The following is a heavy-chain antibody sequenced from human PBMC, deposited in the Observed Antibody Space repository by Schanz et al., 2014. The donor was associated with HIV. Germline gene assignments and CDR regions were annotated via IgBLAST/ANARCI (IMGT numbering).Heavy chain of an antibody. D-gene: IGHD1-26*01. CDR3: AKAKGSYSATTFYFDF. Sequence: VQLVESGGGLVKPGGALRLSCAASGFTFTDKYMSWVRQGPGEGREWLSYISVNGATREYADSVKGRFTISRDNSKNTLSLHMNSLRVEDTAVYYCAKAKGSYSATTFYFDFWGQGTLVTVSS. J-gene: IGHJ4*02. CDR2: ISVNGATR. CDR1: GFTFTDKY. V-gene: IGHV3-11*01.